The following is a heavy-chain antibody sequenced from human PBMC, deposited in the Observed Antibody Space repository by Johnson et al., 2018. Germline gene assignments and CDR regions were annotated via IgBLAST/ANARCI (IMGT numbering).Heavy chain of an antibody. D-gene: IGHD6-6*01. J-gene: IGHJ3*02. CDR3: ARVGSSSWVAAFDI. CDR2: INSDGSST. V-gene: IGHV3-74*01. Sequence: EVQLVESGGGLVQPGGSLRLSCAASGFTFSSYWMHWVRQAPGKGLVWVSRINSDGSSTSYADSVKGRFTISRDNAKNTLYLQMNSLRAEDTAVYYCARVGSSSWVAAFDIWGQGTTVTVSS. CDR1: GFTFSSYW.